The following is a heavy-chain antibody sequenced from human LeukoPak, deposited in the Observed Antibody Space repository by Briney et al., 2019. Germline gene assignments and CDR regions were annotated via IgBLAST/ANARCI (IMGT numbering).Heavy chain of an antibody. Sequence: GGSLRLSCAASGFTFSSYGMHWVRQAPGKGLEWVAVISYDGSNKYYADSVKGRFTISRDNSKNTLYLQMNSLRAEDTAMYYCAKDQWLVFPPPYYYYGMDVWGQGTTVTVSS. CDR3: AKDQWLVFPPPYYYYGMDV. J-gene: IGHJ6*02. CDR2: ISYDGSNK. V-gene: IGHV3-30*18. D-gene: IGHD6-19*01. CDR1: GFTFSSYG.